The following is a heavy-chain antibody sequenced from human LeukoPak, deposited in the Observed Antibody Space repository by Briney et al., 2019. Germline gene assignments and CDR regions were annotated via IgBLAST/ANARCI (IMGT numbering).Heavy chain of an antibody. CDR1: GFTFSSYA. CDR2: ISSSSSYI. Sequence: GGSLRLSCAASGFTFSSYAMSWVRQAPGKGLEWVSSISSSSSYIYYADSVKGRFTISRDNAKNSLYLQMNSLRAEDTAVYYCARDGKLGYCSGGSCYSGFDYWGQGTLVTVSS. CDR3: ARDGKLGYCSGGSCYSGFDY. D-gene: IGHD2-15*01. J-gene: IGHJ4*02. V-gene: IGHV3-21*01.